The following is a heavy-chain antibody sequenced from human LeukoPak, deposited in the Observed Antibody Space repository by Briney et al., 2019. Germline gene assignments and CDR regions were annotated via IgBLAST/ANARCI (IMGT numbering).Heavy chain of an antibody. J-gene: IGHJ4*02. CDR1: GSAFSSSW. V-gene: IGHV3-7*05. CDR2: MNPDGSTK. Sequence: GGSLRLSCAASGSAFSSSWMAWVRQAPGEGLEWVANMNPDGSTKNYVDSVRGRFTISRDNAKNSLYLQMNSLRADDTAVYYCARDSGYSAFDYWGQGTLVTVSS. D-gene: IGHD5-12*01. CDR3: ARDSGYSAFDY.